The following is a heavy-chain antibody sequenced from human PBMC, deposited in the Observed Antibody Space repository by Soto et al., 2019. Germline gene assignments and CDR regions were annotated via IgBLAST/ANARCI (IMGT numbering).Heavy chain of an antibody. CDR1: GYTFTSYG. D-gene: IGHD2-2*01. Sequence: QVRLVQSGAEVKKPGASVKVSCKASGYTFTSYGISWVRQAPGQGLEWMGWISAYNGNTNYAQKLQGRVTMTTDTSTSTAYMELRSLRSDDTAVYYCTAAIIKGVDYYGMDVWGQGTTVTVSS. CDR2: ISAYNGNT. CDR3: TAAIIKGVDYYGMDV. V-gene: IGHV1-18*01. J-gene: IGHJ6*02.